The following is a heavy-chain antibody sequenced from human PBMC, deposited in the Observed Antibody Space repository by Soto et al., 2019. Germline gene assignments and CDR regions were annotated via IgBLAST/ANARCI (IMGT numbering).Heavy chain of an antibody. V-gene: IGHV3-23*02. Sequence: EVQLVESGGGWVQPGGSLRLSCAAAGFTFSNYAMTWVRQAPGKGLEWVSVITGSGGGTYFVDSVKGRFTISRDNSKNTVYLQMNSLRAEDTAVYYCAKRPLTADGFDYWGQGTLVTVSS. CDR2: ITGSGGGT. J-gene: IGHJ4*02. D-gene: IGHD6-13*01. CDR1: GFTFSNYA. CDR3: AKRPLTADGFDY.